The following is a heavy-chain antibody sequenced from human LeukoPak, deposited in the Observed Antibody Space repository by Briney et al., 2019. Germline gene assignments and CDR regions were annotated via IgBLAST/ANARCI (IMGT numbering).Heavy chain of an antibody. CDR1: GGSMSSYY. J-gene: IGHJ4*02. CDR2: IYYSGST. CDR3: ARHGHHGDHDY. Sequence: PSETLSLTCTVSGGSMSSYYWGWIRQPPGKGLEWIGSIYYSGSTYYNPSLKSRVTISVDTSKNQFSLKLTSVTAADTAVYYCARHGHHGDHDYWGQGTLVTVSS. D-gene: IGHD2-21*02. V-gene: IGHV4-39*01.